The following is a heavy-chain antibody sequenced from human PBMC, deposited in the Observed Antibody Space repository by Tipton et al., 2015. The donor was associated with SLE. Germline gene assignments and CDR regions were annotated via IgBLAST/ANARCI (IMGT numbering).Heavy chain of an antibody. CDR3: ARGLYSSSWPYYYYMDV. J-gene: IGHJ6*03. CDR1: VGSISSYY. V-gene: IGHV4-59*01. D-gene: IGHD6-13*01. Sequence: TLSLTCTVSVGSISSYYWSWIRQPPGKVLEWIGYIYYSGSTNYNPSLKSRVTISVDTSKNQFSLKLSSVTAADTAVYYCARGLYSSSWPYYYYMDVWGKGTTVTVSS. CDR2: IYYSGST.